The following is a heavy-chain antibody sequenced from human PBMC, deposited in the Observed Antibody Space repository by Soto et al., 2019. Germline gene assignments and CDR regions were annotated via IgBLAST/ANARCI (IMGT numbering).Heavy chain of an antibody. CDR1: GGSFSGYY. J-gene: IGHJ5*02. D-gene: IGHD1-1*01. CDR3: ARGLEATGTTNWFDP. Sequence: SETLSLTCAVYGGSFSGYYWSWIRQPPGKGLEWIGEINHSGSTNYNPSLKSRVTISVDTSKNQFSLKLSSVTAADTAVYYCARGLEATGTTNWFDPWGQGTLVTVSS. CDR2: INHSGST. V-gene: IGHV4-34*01.